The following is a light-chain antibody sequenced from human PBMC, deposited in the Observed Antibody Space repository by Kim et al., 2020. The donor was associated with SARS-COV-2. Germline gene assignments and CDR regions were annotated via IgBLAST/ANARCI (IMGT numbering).Light chain of an antibody. CDR2: GAS. J-gene: IGKJ4*01. V-gene: IGKV3-15*01. CDR1: PSVRTI. Sequence: DRAALSSLARPSVRTILAWYQQKPDQAPRLLIYGASTRPTCIPARFSSSGAGTEFTLALSSLQSQAFAVYYGKQYNKWPPGLAFGGGTKVDIK. CDR3: KQYNKWPPGLA.